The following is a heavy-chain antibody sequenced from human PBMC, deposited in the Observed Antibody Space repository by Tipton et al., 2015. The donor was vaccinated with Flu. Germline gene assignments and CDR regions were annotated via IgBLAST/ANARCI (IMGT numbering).Heavy chain of an antibody. Sequence: LSLTCAASGFTFSSYSMNWVRQAPGKGLEWVSSISSSSSYIYYADSVKGRFTISRDNAKNSLYLQMNSLRAEDTAVYYCARDGGVVTAIGVFDYWGQGTPVTVSS. CDR2: ISSSSSYI. D-gene: IGHD2-21*02. CDR3: ARDGGVVTAIGVFDY. V-gene: IGHV3-21*01. CDR1: GFTFSSYS. J-gene: IGHJ4*02.